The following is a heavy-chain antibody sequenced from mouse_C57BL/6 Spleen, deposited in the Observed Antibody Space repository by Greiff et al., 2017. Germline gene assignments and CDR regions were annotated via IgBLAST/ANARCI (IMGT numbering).Heavy chain of an antibody. J-gene: IGHJ3*01. CDR2: IFPGSGST. Sequence: QVQLQQSGPELVKPGASVKISCKASGYTFTDYYINWVKQRPGQGLEWIGWIFPGSGSTYYNETFKGKATLTVDTSSSTAFMLISSLTAEYSAVGFGAITAGAYWGQGTQVTVS. D-gene: IGHD3-1*01. V-gene: IGHV1-75*01. CDR3: AITAGAY. CDR1: GYTFTDYY.